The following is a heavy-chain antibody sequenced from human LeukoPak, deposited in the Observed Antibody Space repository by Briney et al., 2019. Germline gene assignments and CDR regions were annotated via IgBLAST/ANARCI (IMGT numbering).Heavy chain of an antibody. D-gene: IGHD6-13*01. CDR2: ITGSGGNT. V-gene: IGHV3-23*01. CDR1: GFTVSSKY. Sequence: GGSLRLSCAASGFTVSSKYMSWVRQAPGKGLEWVSVITGSGGNTYYADSVKGRFTISKDNSKNTVYLQMSSLRVDDTAVYYCAKAASSSWPSYYYGMDVWGQGTTVTVSS. J-gene: IGHJ6*02. CDR3: AKAASSSWPSYYYGMDV.